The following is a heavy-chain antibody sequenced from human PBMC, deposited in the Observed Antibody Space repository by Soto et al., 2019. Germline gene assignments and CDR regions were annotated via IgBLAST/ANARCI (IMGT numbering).Heavy chain of an antibody. CDR1: GGTFSSYA. V-gene: IGHV1-69*13. J-gene: IGHJ6*02. CDR3: ARRIAAAGPYYYYGMDV. D-gene: IGHD6-13*01. CDR2: IIPIFGTA. Sequence: SVKVSCKASGGTFSSYAISWVRQAPGQGLEWMGGIIPIFGTANYAQKFQGRVTITADESTSTAYMELSSLRSEDTAVYYCARRIAAAGPYYYYGMDVWGQGTTVTGAS.